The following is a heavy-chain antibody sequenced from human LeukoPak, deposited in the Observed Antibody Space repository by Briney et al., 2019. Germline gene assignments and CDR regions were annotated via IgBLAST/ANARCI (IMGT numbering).Heavy chain of an antibody. CDR2: IKQDGDEE. V-gene: IGHV3-7*04. CDR3: ARGRPTPGTDY. CDR1: GFTFSCYW. D-gene: IGHD6-13*01. J-gene: IGHJ4*02. Sequence: GGSLRLSCAASGFTFSCYWMHWVRQAPGKGLEWVATIKQDGDEEYYVASVKGRFTISRDHANKSLYLQMSSLRVEDTAVYYCARGRPTPGTDYWGQGTLVTVSS.